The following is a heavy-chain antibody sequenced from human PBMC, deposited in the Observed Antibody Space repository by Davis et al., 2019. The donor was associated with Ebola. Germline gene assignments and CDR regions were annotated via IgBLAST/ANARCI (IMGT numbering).Heavy chain of an antibody. D-gene: IGHD6-13*01. CDR2: IYHGGYS. CDR3: ARDRDYSSSQHCFEP. Sequence: SETLSLTCAVSGASITERNWWSWVRQPPGKGLEWIGEIYHGGYSNYNPSLKSRVTISLDKSKNEFSLKLTSVTAADTAVYYCARDRDYSSSQHCFEPWGLGTLVTVSS. J-gene: IGHJ5*02. CDR1: GASITERNW. V-gene: IGHV4-4*02.